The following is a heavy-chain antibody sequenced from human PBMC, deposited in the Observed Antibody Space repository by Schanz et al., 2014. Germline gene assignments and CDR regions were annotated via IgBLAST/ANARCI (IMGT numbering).Heavy chain of an antibody. Sequence: QVQLVQSGAEVKKPGSSVNVSCEASGGTFGSYTISWLRQAPGQGLEWMGRNIHVIGVTNYAQKFQGRITITVDQSKTIAMKELSSLTSEVTALYSGAREGAEIARIRDAFDVWGQGTMVTVS. J-gene: IGHJ3*01. V-gene: IGHV1-69*08. D-gene: IGHD1-26*01. CDR1: GGTFGSYT. CDR2: NIHVIGVT. CDR3: AREGAEIARIRDAFDV.